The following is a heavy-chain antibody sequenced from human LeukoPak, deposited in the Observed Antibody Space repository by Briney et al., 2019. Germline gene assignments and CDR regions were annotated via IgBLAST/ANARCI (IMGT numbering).Heavy chain of an antibody. D-gene: IGHD6-19*01. J-gene: IGHJ4*02. V-gene: IGHV4-59*12. CDR1: GGSISSYY. CDR2: IYYSGST. CDR3: ARRAFIAVAGAFDY. Sequence: PSETLSLTCTVSGGSISSYYWSWIRQPPGKGLEWIGYIYYSGSTNYNSSFKSRVTISIDTSKNQFSLRLSSVTAADTAVYYCARRAFIAVAGAFDYWGQGTLVTVSS.